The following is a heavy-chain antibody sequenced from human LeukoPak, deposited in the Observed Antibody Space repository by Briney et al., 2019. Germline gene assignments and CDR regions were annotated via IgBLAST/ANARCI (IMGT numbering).Heavy chain of an antibody. CDR1: GYAFTSYD. D-gene: IGHD6-13*01. CDR2: MNPNSGNT. Sequence: ASVKVSCKASGYAFTSYDINWVRQATGQGLEWMGWMNPNSGNTGYAQKFQGRVTMTRNTSISTAYMELSSLRSEDTAVYYCARGCDSSSWYDWWGQGTLVTVPS. J-gene: IGHJ5*01. CDR3: ARGCDSSSWYDW. V-gene: IGHV1-8*01.